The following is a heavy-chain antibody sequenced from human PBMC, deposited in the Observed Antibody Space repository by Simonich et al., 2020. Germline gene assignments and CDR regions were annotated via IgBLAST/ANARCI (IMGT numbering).Heavy chain of an antibody. J-gene: IGHJ2*01. D-gene: IGHD6-25*01. V-gene: IGHV1-2*02. Sequence: QVQLVQSGAEVKKPGASVKVSCKASGYTFTGYYMHWVRQAPGQGLEWRGWMNPNRGGTNYAQKFQGRVTMTRDTSISTAYMELSRLRSDDTAVYYCARGGLGHWYFDLWGRGTLVTVSS. CDR1: GYTFTGYY. CDR3: ARGGLGHWYFDL. CDR2: MNPNRGGT.